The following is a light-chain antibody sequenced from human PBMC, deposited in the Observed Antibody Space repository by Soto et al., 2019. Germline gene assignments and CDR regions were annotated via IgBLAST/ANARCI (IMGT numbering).Light chain of an antibody. CDR1: QNISNY. CDR3: QQYNNWPRT. J-gene: IGKJ1*01. Sequence: EIVMTQSASTLSVSPGERATLSCGASQNISNYLIWYQQKPGQAPRLLIYGASTRATGIPARFSGSGSGTEFNLTISSLQSEDFAVYYCQQYNNWPRTFGQGTKVDIK. CDR2: GAS. V-gene: IGKV3-15*01.